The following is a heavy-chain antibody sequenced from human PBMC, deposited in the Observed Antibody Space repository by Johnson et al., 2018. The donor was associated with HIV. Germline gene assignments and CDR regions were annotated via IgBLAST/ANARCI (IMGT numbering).Heavy chain of an antibody. V-gene: IGHV3-33*01. D-gene: IGHD6-13*01. CDR1: GFTFSSYG. CDR2: IWYDGSNK. CDR3: ARVRKYSSSWQWGPDAFDI. Sequence: QVQLVESGGGVVQPGRSLRLSCAASGFTFSSYGMHWVRQAPGKGLEWVAVIWYDGSNKFYADSVKGRFTISRDTSTHTLYLQMNSMRSEDRAVDCCARVRKYSSSWQWGPDAFDIWGQGTMVTVSS. J-gene: IGHJ3*02.